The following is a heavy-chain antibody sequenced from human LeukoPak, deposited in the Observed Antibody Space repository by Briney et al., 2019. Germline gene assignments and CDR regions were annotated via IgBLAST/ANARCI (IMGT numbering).Heavy chain of an antibody. CDR2: MNQDGSEK. CDR3: ARESHATFDY. D-gene: IGHD1-26*01. Sequence: GGSLRLSCADSGFTFSNYWMSWVRQAPGKGLEWVANMNQDGSEKYYVDSVKGRFTISRDNAKNSLYLQMNSPRAEDTAVYYCARESHATFDYWGQGNPGHRLL. CDR1: GFTFSNYW. V-gene: IGHV3-7*01. J-gene: IGHJ4*02.